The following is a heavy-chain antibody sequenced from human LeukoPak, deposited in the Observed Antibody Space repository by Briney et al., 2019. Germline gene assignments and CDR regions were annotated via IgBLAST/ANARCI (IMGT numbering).Heavy chain of an antibody. Sequence: GGSLRLSCAASGFTFSSYWMSWVRQAPGKGLEWVANIKQDGSEKYYVDSVKGRFTISRDNAKNSLYLQINSLRAEDTAVYYCARDPKYCTNGVCYIGPDYWGQGTLVTVSS. CDR1: GFTFSSYW. CDR3: ARDPKYCTNGVCYIGPDY. J-gene: IGHJ4*02. V-gene: IGHV3-7*03. CDR2: IKQDGSEK. D-gene: IGHD2-8*01.